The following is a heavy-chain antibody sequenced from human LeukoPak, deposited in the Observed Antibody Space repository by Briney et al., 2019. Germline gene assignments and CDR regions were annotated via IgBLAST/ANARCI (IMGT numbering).Heavy chain of an antibody. D-gene: IGHD6-6*01. V-gene: IGHV4-30-4*01. Sequence: PSETLSLTCTVSGGSISSGDYYWSWIRQPPGKGLEWIGYIYYSRSTYYNPSLKSRVTISVDTSKNQFSLKLSSVTAADTAVYYCATYSSSGGFDYWGQGTLVTVSS. CDR1: GGSISSGDYY. CDR2: IYYSRST. J-gene: IGHJ4*02. CDR3: ATYSSSGGFDY.